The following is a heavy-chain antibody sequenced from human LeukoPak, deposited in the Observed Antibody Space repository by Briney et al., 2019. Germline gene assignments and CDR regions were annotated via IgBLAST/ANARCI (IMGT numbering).Heavy chain of an antibody. Sequence: GGSLRLSCAASGFSFSNYWMCWVRQAPGKGLVCVSRINSDGSTTTYADSVKGRFSVSRDNSKNTLYLQMNSLRAEDTAVYYCAGVSFSSGWYRDYWGREPWSPSPQ. CDR2: INSDGSTT. V-gene: IGHV3-74*03. CDR1: GFSFSNYW. J-gene: IGHJ4*02. D-gene: IGHD6-19*01. CDR3: AGVSFSSGWYRDY.